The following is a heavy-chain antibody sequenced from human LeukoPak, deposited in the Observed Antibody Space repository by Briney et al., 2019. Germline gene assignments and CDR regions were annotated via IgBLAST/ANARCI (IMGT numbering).Heavy chain of an antibody. J-gene: IGHJ4*02. CDR1: GFTFSDHG. D-gene: IGHD5-18*01. V-gene: IGHV3-20*01. CDR3: VRDRSYGVFDY. Sequence: PGGSLRLSCAAAGFTFSDHGMNWDRQTPGKGLEWVSGVTPNGGTPGYADSVRGRFTISRDNAKNSLYLQMNSLRAEDTAFYHCVRDRSYGVFDYWGQGTLVTVSS. CDR2: VTPNGGTP.